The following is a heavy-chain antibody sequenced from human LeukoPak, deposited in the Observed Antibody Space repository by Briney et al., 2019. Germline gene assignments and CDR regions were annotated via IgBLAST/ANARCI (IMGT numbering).Heavy chain of an antibody. D-gene: IGHD3-16*02. CDR2: INWNGGTT. CDR1: GFTFSNYA. Sequence: GGSLRLSCSASGFTFSNYAMHWVRQAPGKGLEWISSINWNGGTTSYADSVKGRFNISRDNDKNSLYLQMDSLRAEDTALYYCARGGYRQLAYFDYWGQGALVTVSS. V-gene: IGHV3-20*04. J-gene: IGHJ4*02. CDR3: ARGGYRQLAYFDY.